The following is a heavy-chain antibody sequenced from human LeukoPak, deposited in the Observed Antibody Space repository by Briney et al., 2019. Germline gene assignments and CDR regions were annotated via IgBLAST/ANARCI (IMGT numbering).Heavy chain of an antibody. CDR2: INNDGSST. J-gene: IGHJ6*02. D-gene: IGHD1-14*01. V-gene: IGHV3-74*01. CDR3: ASLTPPPGYYYYGMDV. CDR1: GFTFSSYW. Sequence: PGGSLRLSCAASGFTFSSYWMHWVRQAPGKGLVWVSRINNDGSSTSYADSVKGRFTISRDNAKNTLYLQMNSLRAEDTAVYYCASLTPPPGYYYYGMDVWGQGTTVTVSS.